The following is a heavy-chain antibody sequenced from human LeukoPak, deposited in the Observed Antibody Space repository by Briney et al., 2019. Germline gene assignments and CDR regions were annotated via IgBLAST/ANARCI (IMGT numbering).Heavy chain of an antibody. Sequence: QPGGSLRLSCAASGFTFSGSAMHWVRQASGKGLEWVGRIRSKANSYATAYAASVKGRFTISRDDSKNTAYLQMNSLKTEDTAVYYCTRPYYDILTGSQKGDAFDIWGQGTMVTVSS. CDR1: GFTFSGSA. CDR3: TRPYYDILTGSQKGDAFDI. V-gene: IGHV3-73*01. J-gene: IGHJ3*02. CDR2: IRSKANSYAT. D-gene: IGHD3-9*01.